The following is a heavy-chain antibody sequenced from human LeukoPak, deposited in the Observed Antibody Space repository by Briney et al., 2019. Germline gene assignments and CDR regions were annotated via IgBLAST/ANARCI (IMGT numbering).Heavy chain of an antibody. CDR3: AKRPTYFDF. CDR2: ISGSGDGT. V-gene: IGHV3-23*01. Sequence: GGSLRLSCAASGFTFSSYAMSWVRQAPGKGLEWVSAISGSGDGTYYADSVKGRFTISRDSSKNTLYLHVNSLRAEDTAVYYCAKRPTYFDFWGQGTLVTVSS. J-gene: IGHJ4*02. CDR1: GFTFSSYA.